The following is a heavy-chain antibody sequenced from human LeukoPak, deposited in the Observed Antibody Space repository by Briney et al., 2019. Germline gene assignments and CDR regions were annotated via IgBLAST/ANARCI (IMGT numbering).Heavy chain of an antibody. CDR3: ARDLSAAAGTGLDP. CDR1: GYTFTGYY. D-gene: IGHD6-13*01. Sequence: ASVKVSCKASGYTFTGYYMHWVRQAPGQGLEWMGWINPNSGGTNYAQKFQGRVTMTRDTSISTAYMELRSLRSDDTAVYYCARDLSAAAGTGLDPWGQGTLVTVSS. J-gene: IGHJ5*02. CDR2: INPNSGGT. V-gene: IGHV1-2*02.